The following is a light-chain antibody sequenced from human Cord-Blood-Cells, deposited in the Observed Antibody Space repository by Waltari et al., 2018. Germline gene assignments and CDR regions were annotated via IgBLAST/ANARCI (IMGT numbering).Light chain of an antibody. V-gene: IGKV1-27*01. Sequence: DLQMTQSPSSLSASVGDRVTITCRASQGISNYLAWYQQKPGKVPKLLIYTASTLQSGVPSRFRGSGSGTDFTLTISSLQPEDVATYYCQKYNSATWTFGQGTKVEIK. CDR3: QKYNSATWT. CDR2: TAS. CDR1: QGISNY. J-gene: IGKJ1*01.